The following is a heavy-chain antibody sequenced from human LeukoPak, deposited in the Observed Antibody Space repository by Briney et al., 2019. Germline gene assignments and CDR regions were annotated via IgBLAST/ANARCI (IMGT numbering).Heavy chain of an antibody. CDR1: GGSISSSSYY. CDR2: IYYSGST. CDR3: ARGRRQYQPNSFDI. D-gene: IGHD2-2*01. Sequence: SETLSLTCTVSGGSISSSSYYRGWIRQPPGKGLEWIGSIYYSGSTYYNPSLKSRVTISVDTSKNQFSLKLSSVTAADTAVYYCARGRRQYQPNSFDIWGQGTMVTVSS. J-gene: IGHJ3*02. V-gene: IGHV4-39*07.